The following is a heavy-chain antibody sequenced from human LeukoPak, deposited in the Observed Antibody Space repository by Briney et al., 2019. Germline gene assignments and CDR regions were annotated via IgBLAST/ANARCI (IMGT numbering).Heavy chain of an antibody. J-gene: IGHJ4*02. D-gene: IGHD3-3*01. V-gene: IGHV1-18*01. Sequence: ASVKVSCKASGYTFTSYGISWVRQAPGQGLEWMGWISAYNGNTNYAQKLQGRVTMTTDTSTSTAYMELSSLRSEDTAVYYCARPGNLDFWSGYYEIWGQGTLVTVSS. CDR1: GYTFTSYG. CDR2: ISAYNGNT. CDR3: ARPGNLDFWSGYYEI.